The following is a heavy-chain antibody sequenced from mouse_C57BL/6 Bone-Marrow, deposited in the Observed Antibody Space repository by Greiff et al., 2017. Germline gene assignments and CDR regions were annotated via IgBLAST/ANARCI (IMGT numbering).Heavy chain of an antibody. V-gene: IGHV14-4*01. D-gene: IGHD1-1*01. J-gene: IGHJ3*01. CDR2: IDPEYGDT. Sequence: VQLKESGAELVRPGASVTLSCTASGFNIKDDYMHWVKQRPEQGLEWIGWIDPEYGDTEYASKFQGKATITADPSTNTAYLQLSSLTSEDTAVYYCKITTGAYWGQGTLVTVSA. CDR3: KITTGAY. CDR1: GFNIKDDY.